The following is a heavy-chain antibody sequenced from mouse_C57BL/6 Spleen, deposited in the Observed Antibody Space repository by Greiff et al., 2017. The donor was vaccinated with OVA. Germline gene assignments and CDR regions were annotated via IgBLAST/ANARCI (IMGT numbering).Heavy chain of an antibody. D-gene: IGHD2-5*01. Sequence: EVQLQESGGGLVKPGGSLKLSCAASGFTFSDYGMHWVRQAPEKGLEWVAYISSGSSTIYYADTVKGRFTISRDNAKNTLFLQMTSLRSEDTAMYYCARGSNYVGYVDVWGTGTTVTVSS. CDR3: ARGSNYVGYVDV. CDR1: GFTFSDYG. J-gene: IGHJ1*03. CDR2: ISSGSSTI. V-gene: IGHV5-17*01.